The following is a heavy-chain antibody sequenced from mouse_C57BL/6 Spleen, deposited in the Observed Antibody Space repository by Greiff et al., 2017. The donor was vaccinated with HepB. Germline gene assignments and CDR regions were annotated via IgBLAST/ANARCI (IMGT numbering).Heavy chain of an antibody. Sequence: VHVKQSGAELVRPGASVKLSCTASGFNIKDDYMHWVKQRPEQGLEWIGWIDPENGDTEYASKFQGKATITADTSSNTAYLQLSSLTSEDTAVYYCTRLGFAYWGQGTLVTVSA. V-gene: IGHV14-4*01. CDR1: GFNIKDDY. D-gene: IGHD4-1*01. CDR3: TRLGFAY. CDR2: IDPENGDT. J-gene: IGHJ3*01.